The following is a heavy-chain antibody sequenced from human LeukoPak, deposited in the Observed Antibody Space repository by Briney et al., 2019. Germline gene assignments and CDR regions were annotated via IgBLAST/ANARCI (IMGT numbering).Heavy chain of an antibody. Sequence: SETLSLTCTVSGDSISCYYWSWIRQPPGKGLEWIGYIYYSGSISYNPSLKSRVTISIDTSKNQFYLNLSSVTAADTAVYYCVRTYHYDTSGYDYWGQGTLVTVSS. CDR2: IYYSGSI. D-gene: IGHD3-22*01. J-gene: IGHJ4*02. CDR1: GDSISCYY. V-gene: IGHV4-59*01. CDR3: VRTYHYDTSGYDY.